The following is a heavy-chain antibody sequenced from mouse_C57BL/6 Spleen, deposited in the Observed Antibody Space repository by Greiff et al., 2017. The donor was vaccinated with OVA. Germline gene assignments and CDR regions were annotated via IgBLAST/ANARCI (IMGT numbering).Heavy chain of an antibody. D-gene: IGHD2-10*01. J-gene: IGHJ1*03. CDR3: ASLLSDYWYFDV. V-gene: IGHV3-6*01. Sequence: EVQLQQSGPGLVKPSQSLSLTCSVTGYSITSGYYWNWIRQFPGNKLEWMGYISYDGSNNYNPSLKNRISITRDTSKNQFFLKLNSVTTEDTATYYCASLLSDYWYFDVWGTGTTVTVSS. CDR1: GYSITSGYY. CDR2: ISYDGSN.